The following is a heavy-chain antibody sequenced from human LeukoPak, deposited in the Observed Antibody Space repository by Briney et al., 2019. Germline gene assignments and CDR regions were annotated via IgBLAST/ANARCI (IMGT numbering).Heavy chain of an antibody. D-gene: IGHD3-9*01. CDR2: INPNSGGT. CDR1: GYTFTGYY. CDR3: ARVYYDILTGYYKRYNWFDL. V-gene: IGHV1-2*02. J-gene: IGHJ5*02. Sequence: ASVEVSCKASGYTFTGYYMHWVRQAPGQGLEWMGWINPNSGGTNYAQKFQGRVTMTRDTSISTAYMELSRLRSDDTAVYYCARVYYDILTGYYKRYNWFDLWGQGTLVTVSS.